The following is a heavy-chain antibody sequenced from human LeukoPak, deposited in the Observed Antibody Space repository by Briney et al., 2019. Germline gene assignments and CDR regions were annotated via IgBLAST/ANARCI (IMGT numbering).Heavy chain of an antibody. Sequence: SETLSLTCAVYGGSFSGYYWSWIRQPPGKGLEWIGYIYYSGSTNYSPSLKSRVTISVDTSKNQFSLKLSSVTAADTAVYYCARGAAEFDYWGQGTLVTVSS. V-gene: IGHV4-59*01. CDR3: ARGAAEFDY. J-gene: IGHJ4*02. CDR2: IYYSGST. CDR1: GGSFSGYY. D-gene: IGHD6-13*01.